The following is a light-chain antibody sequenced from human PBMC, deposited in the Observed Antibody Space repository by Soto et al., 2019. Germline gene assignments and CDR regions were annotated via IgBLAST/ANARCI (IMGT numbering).Light chain of an antibody. V-gene: IGLV2-11*01. Sequence: QSVLTQPRSVSGSPGQSVTISCTGTSSDVGGYNYVSWYQQHPGKAPKLMIYDVSKRPSGVPDRFSGSKSGNTASLTISGLQAEDEADYCCSSYAGTYTYVVFGGGTQLTVL. J-gene: IGLJ2*01. CDR3: SSYAGTYTYVV. CDR2: DVS. CDR1: SSDVGGYNY.